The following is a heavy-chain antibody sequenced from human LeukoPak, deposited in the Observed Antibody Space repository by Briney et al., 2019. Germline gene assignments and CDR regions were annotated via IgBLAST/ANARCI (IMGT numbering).Heavy chain of an antibody. CDR2: TNPNSGGT. Sequence: ASVKVSCKASGYTFTGYYMHWVRQAPGQGLEWMGWTNPNSGGTNYAQKFQGRVTMTRDTSISTAYMELSRLRSDDTAVYYCARVVWYSSTYFDYWGQGTLVTVSS. J-gene: IGHJ4*02. CDR1: GYTFTGYY. V-gene: IGHV1-2*02. D-gene: IGHD6-13*01. CDR3: ARVVWYSSTYFDY.